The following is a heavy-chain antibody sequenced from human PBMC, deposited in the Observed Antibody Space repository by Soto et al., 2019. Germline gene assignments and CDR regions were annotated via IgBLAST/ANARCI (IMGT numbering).Heavy chain of an antibody. CDR1: GYTFTSYY. Sequence: QVQLVQSGAEVKKPGASVKVTCKASGYTFTSYYMHWVRQAPGQGLEWMGIINPSGGSTSYAQKFQCRVTMTRDTSTSTVYMELSSLRSEDTAVYYYARSIAAPRGPSDYWGQRTLVTVSS. J-gene: IGHJ4*02. D-gene: IGHD6-6*01. CDR3: ARSIAAPRGPSDY. CDR2: INPSGGST. V-gene: IGHV1-46*01.